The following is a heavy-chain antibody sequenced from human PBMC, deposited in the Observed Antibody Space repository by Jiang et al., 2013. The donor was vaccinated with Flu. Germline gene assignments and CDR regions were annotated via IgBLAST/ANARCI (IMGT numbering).Heavy chain of an antibody. CDR1: YTFTDYY. CDR2: VDPEDGET. D-gene: IGHD2-15*01. CDR3: ATRGPGRPVAASLNYYYYGMDV. V-gene: IGHV1-69-2*01. J-gene: IGHJ6*02. Sequence: YTFTDYYMHWVQQAPGKGLEWMGLVDPEDGETIYAEKFQGRVTITADTSTDTAYMELSSLRSEDTAVYYCATRGPGRPVAASLNYYYYGMDVWGQGTTVTVSS.